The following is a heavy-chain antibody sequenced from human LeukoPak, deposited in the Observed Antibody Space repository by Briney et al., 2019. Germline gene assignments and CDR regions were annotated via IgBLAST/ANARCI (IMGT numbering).Heavy chain of an antibody. CDR1: GFTFSSYS. CDR3: TTDATWIQLWLPYDY. V-gene: IGHV3-21*01. Sequence: PGGSLRLSCAAPGFTFSSYSMNWVRQAPGKGLEWVSSISSSSSYIYYADSVKGRFTISRDNAKNSLYLQMNSLRAEDTAVYYCTTDATWIQLWLPYDYWGQGTLVTVSS. CDR2: ISSSSSYI. D-gene: IGHD5-18*01. J-gene: IGHJ4*02.